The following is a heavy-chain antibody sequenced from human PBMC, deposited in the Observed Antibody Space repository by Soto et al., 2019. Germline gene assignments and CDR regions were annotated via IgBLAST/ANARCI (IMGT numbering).Heavy chain of an antibody. CDR2: MNPNSGNT. J-gene: IGHJ5*02. Sequence: ASVKVSCKASGYTFTSYDINWVRQATGQGLEWMGWMNPNSGNTGYAQKFQGRVTMTRNTSISTAYMELSSLRSEDTAVYYCARCKGIAAAATGGHPWGQGTLVTVSS. CDR3: ARCKGIAAAATGGHP. CDR1: GYTFTSYD. D-gene: IGHD6-13*01. V-gene: IGHV1-8*01.